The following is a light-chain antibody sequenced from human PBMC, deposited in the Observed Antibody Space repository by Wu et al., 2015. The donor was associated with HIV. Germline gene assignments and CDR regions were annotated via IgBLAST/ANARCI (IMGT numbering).Light chain of an antibody. CDR3: QQDNNWPRT. V-gene: IGKV3-15*01. CDR1: QSVSSSY. CDR2: DAS. Sequence: EIVLTQSPGTLSLSPGERATLSCRASQSVSSSYLVWYQQKPGQAPRLLIYDASTRATGIPARFSGSGSGTEFTLTISSLQSEDFAVYYCQQDNNWPRTFGQGTKVDIK. J-gene: IGKJ1*01.